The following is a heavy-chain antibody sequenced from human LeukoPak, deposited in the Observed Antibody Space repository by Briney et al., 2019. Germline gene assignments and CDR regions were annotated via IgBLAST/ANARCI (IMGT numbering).Heavy chain of an antibody. CDR1: GYTFTSYA. CDR3: ARGPSRRAYYDILTGQKNNWFDP. Sequence: ASVKVSCKASGYTFTSYAMHWVRQAPGQGLEWMGIINPSGGSTSYAQKFQGRVTMTRDTSTSTVYMELSSLRSEDTAVYYCARGPSRRAYYDILTGQKNNWFDPWGQGTLVTVSS. D-gene: IGHD3-9*01. V-gene: IGHV1-46*01. CDR2: INPSGGST. J-gene: IGHJ5*02.